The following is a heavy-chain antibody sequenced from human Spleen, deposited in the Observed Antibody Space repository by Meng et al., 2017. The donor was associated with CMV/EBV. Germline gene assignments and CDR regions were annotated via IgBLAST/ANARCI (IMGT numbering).Heavy chain of an antibody. CDR1: GYTFITYY. CDR3: ARHLGSYYYGMDV. D-gene: IGHD3-10*01. J-gene: IGHJ6*02. Sequence: ASVKVSCKASGYTFITYYIHWVRQAPGQGLEWMGWINPNSGDTNYAQKFQGRVTMTRDTSISTAYMELSRLGSDDTAVYYCARHLGSYYYGMDVWGQGTTVTVSS. CDR2: INPNSGDT. V-gene: IGHV1-2*02.